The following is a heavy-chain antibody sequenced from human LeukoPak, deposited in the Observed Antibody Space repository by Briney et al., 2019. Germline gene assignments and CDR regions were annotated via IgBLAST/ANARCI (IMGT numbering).Heavy chain of an antibody. CDR3: ARHVSGDYDFWSGYRRPFDY. Sequence: SETLSLTCTVSGGSTSSSSYYWGWIRQPPGKGLEWIGSIYYSGSTYYNPSLKSRVTISVDTSRNQFSLKLSSVTAADTAVYYCARHVSGDYDFWSGYRRPFDYWGQGTLVTVSS. V-gene: IGHV4-39*01. D-gene: IGHD3-3*01. J-gene: IGHJ4*02. CDR1: GGSTSSSSYY. CDR2: IYYSGST.